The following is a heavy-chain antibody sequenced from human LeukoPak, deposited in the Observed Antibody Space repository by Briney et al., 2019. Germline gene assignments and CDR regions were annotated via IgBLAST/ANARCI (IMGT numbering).Heavy chain of an antibody. J-gene: IGHJ4*02. D-gene: IGHD2-15*01. CDR3: TRDHCSGDNCPSFDY. V-gene: IGHV1-18*04. CDR2: IGAYKGDT. Sequence: GASVKVSCKPSGYTFTSFGISWVRQAPGQGLEWMGWIGAYKGDTNYAQKFQGRVTMTTDTSTSTAYMDLRSLRSDDTAVYYCTRDHCSGDNCPSFDYWGQGTLVTVSS. CDR1: GYTFTSFG.